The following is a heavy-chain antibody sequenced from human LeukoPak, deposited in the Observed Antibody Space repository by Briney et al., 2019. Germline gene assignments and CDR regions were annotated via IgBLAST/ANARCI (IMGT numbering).Heavy chain of an antibody. CDR1: VFTFSSYA. CDR2: ISGSDGST. Sequence: GESLRLSCAASVFTFSSYAMSWVRQAPRTGLEWVSAISGSDGSTYYADSVKGRFTISRDKSKNTLYLQMNSLSAEDTAVYYCEKDLGGSGDYRPYWGQGSVVTVSS. D-gene: IGHD2-21*02. J-gene: IGHJ4*02. CDR3: EKDLGGSGDYRPY. V-gene: IGHV3-23*01.